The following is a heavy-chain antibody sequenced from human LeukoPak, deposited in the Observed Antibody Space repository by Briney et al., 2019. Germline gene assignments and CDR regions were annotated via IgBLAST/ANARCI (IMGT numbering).Heavy chain of an antibody. CDR3: LRDVGGDGYNLRNWFDP. CDR2: ISYSGST. CDR1: GGSISSGAYY. V-gene: IGHV4-31*03. J-gene: IGHJ5*02. Sequence: NTSETLSLTCTVSGGSISSGAYYWSWIRQHPGKGLEWTGYISYSGSTYYNPSLKSRVTISVDMSKNQFSLKLSSVSAADTAVYYCLRDVGGDGYNLRNWFDPWGQGTLVTVSS. D-gene: IGHD5-24*01.